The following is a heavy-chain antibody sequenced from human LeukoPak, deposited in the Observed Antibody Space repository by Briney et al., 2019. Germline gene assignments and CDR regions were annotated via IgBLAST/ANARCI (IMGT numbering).Heavy chain of an antibody. Sequence: SSQTLSLTCTVSGGSISSGGYYWRWIRQHPGKGLEWIGYIYYSGSTYYNPSLKSRVTISVDTSKNQFSLKLSSVTAADTAVYYCARDPISNYSSVGVAVWGQGTLVTVSS. D-gene: IGHD2-15*01. CDR1: GGSISSGGYY. J-gene: IGHJ4*02. V-gene: IGHV4-31*03. CDR2: IYYSGST. CDR3: ARDPISNYSSVGVAV.